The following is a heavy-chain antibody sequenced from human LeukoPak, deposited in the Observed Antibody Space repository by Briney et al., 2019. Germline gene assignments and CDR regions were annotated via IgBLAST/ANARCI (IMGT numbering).Heavy chain of an antibody. D-gene: IGHD6-13*01. CDR1: GDSITSYY. CDR3: ARDGQYSRSWFDY. Sequence: SETLSLTCTVSGDSITSYYWSWVRQPPGKGLEWIGYIYYTGSTNYNPSLKSRVTISVDTSKKQFSLKLSSVTAADTAVYYCARDGQYSRSWFDYWGQGTLATVSS. J-gene: IGHJ4*02. CDR2: IYYTGST. V-gene: IGHV4-59*12.